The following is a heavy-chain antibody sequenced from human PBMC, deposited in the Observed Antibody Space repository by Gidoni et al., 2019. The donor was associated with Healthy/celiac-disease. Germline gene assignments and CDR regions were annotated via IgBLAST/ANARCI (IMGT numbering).Heavy chain of an antibody. V-gene: IGHV3-13*01. CDR2: IGTAGDT. Sequence: EVQLVESGGGLVQPGGSLRLSCADSGFTFSSYDMHWVRQATGKGLEWVSAIGTAGDTYYPGSVKGRFTISRENAKNSLYLQMNSLRAGDTAAYYCARGDAGDWYFDLWGRGTLVTVSS. J-gene: IGHJ2*01. D-gene: IGHD7-27*01. CDR1: GFTFSSYD. CDR3: ARGDAGDWYFDL.